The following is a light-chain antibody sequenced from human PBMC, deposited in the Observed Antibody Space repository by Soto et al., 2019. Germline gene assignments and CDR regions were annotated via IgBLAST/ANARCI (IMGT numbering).Light chain of an antibody. CDR1: QNVNNW. V-gene: IGKV1-5*01. J-gene: IGKJ1*01. CDR3: QQYNTYWT. CDR2: DAS. Sequence: DIEMTQFPSALSASLGDRVTITCRASQNVNNWLAWYQHKPGKAPQLLIYDASVLETGVPSRFRGSGSGTEFTLAISGLQSDDFATYYCQQYNTYWTFGQGTKV.